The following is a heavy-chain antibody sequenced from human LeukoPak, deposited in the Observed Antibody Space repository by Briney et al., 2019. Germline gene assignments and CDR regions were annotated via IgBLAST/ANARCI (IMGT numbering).Heavy chain of an antibody. CDR2: IYYSGST. CDR3: ATTKYYDFWSGYYTENYFDY. D-gene: IGHD3-3*01. CDR1: GGSISSYY. Sequence: KPSETLSLTCTVSGGSISSYYWSWTRQPPGKGLEWIGNIYYSGSTNYNPSLKSRVTISVDTSKNQFSLKLSSVTAADTAVYYCATTKYYDFWSGYYTENYFDYWGQGTLVTVSS. J-gene: IGHJ4*02. V-gene: IGHV4-59*01.